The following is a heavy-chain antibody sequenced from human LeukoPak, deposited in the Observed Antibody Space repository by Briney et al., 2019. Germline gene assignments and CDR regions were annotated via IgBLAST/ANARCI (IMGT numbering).Heavy chain of an antibody. Sequence: GGSLRLSCAASGFTFSDYALGWVRQAPGRGLEWVATLSGSGAGTYYSDSVQGRFTISRDNSKNTLSVQMSSLRPEDTAVYYCARGGIQHFALDVWGQGTTVTVSS. J-gene: IGHJ6*02. CDR1: GFTFSDYA. D-gene: IGHD3-3*02. V-gene: IGHV3-23*01. CDR3: ARGGIQHFALDV. CDR2: LSGSGAGT.